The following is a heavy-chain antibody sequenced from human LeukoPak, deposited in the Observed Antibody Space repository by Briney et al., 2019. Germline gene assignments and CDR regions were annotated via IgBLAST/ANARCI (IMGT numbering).Heavy chain of an antibody. V-gene: IGHV4-59*01. J-gene: IGHJ4*02. D-gene: IGHD3-22*01. CDR2: IYYSGST. Sequence: SETLSLTCTVSGGSISSYYWSWIRQPPGKGLEWIGYIYYSGSTNYNPSLKSRVTISVDTSKNQFSLKLSSVTAADTAVYYCASIDSSGYYLDYWGQGTLVTVSS. CDR3: ASIDSSGYYLDY. CDR1: GGSISSYY.